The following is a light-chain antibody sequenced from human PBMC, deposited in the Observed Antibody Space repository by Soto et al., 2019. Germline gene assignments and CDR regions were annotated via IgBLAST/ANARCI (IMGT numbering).Light chain of an antibody. J-gene: IGKJ1*01. CDR3: QQYRSSPGT. Sequence: EIVLTQSPGTLSLSPGERVTLSCRASQSVSSSYLAWYQQKPGQAPRLLIYGASSRATGIPDRFSGSGSGSDFTLAISRLEPEDFAVYYCQQYRSSPGTFGQGTKVQIK. CDR1: QSVSSSY. CDR2: GAS. V-gene: IGKV3-20*01.